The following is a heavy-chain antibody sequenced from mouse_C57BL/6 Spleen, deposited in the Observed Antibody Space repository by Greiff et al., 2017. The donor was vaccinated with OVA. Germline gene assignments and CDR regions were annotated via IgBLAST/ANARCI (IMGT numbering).Heavy chain of an antibody. Sequence: QVQLQQPGAELVRPGSSVKLSCTASGFTFTSYWMHWVKQRPIQGLEWIGNIDPSDSETHYNQKFKDKATLTVDKSSSTAYMQLSSLTSEDSAVYYCARVGYGNYPGYFDVWGTGTTVTVSS. V-gene: IGHV1-52*01. J-gene: IGHJ1*03. CDR3: ARVGYGNYPGYFDV. CDR2: IDPSDSET. CDR1: GFTFTSYW. D-gene: IGHD2-10*02.